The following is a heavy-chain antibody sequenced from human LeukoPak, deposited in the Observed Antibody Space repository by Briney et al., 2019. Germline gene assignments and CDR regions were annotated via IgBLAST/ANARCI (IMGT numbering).Heavy chain of an antibody. Sequence: GRSLRLPCAASGFTFDDYAMHWVRQAPGKGLEWVSGISWNSGTIGYADSVKGRFTISRDNAKNSLYLQMISLRAEDMALYYCAKDVVGDYGGNWNYFDYWGQGTLVTVSS. CDR3: AKDVVGDYGGNWNYFDY. CDR1: GFTFDDYA. D-gene: IGHD4-23*01. CDR2: ISWNSGTI. V-gene: IGHV3-9*03. J-gene: IGHJ4*02.